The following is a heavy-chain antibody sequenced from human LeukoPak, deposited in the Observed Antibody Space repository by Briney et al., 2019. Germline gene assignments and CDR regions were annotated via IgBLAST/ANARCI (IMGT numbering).Heavy chain of an antibody. J-gene: IGHJ4*02. Sequence: PGGSLRLSCAASGFTFSSYAMHWVRQAPGKGLEWVAVISYDGSNKYYAASVKGRFTISRYNSKNTMYLKMNSLRAEDTAVYYCARDQRITMVRGVISTRPFDYWGQGTLVTVSS. D-gene: IGHD3-10*01. CDR2: ISYDGSNK. CDR3: ARDQRITMVRGVISTRPFDY. V-gene: IGHV3-30*04. CDR1: GFTFSSYA.